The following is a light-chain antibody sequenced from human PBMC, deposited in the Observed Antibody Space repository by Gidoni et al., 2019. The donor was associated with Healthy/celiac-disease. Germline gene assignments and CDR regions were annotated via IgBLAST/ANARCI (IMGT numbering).Light chain of an antibody. V-gene: IGKV3-20*01. CDR2: GAS. CDR3: QQYGSSPGFT. Sequence: EIVLTQSPGTLSLSPGERATRSCRASQSVSSSYLAWYQQKPGQAPRLLIYGASSRATGIPDRFSGSGSGTDFTLTISRLEPEDSAVYYCQQYGSSPGFTFGPGTKVDIK. CDR1: QSVSSSY. J-gene: IGKJ3*01.